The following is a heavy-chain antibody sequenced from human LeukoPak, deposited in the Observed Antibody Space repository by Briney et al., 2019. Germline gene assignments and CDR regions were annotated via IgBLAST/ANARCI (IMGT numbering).Heavy chain of an antibody. V-gene: IGHV1-8*03. CDR1: GYTFTSYD. Sequence: ASVKVSCKASGYTFTSYDINWVRQATGQGLEWMGWMNPNSGNTGYAQKFQGRVTITRNTSISTAYMELSSLRSEDTAVYYCARGQSTIAARTRCWFDPWGQGTLVTVSS. J-gene: IGHJ5*02. CDR3: ARGQSTIAARTRCWFDP. CDR2: MNPNSGNT. D-gene: IGHD6-6*01.